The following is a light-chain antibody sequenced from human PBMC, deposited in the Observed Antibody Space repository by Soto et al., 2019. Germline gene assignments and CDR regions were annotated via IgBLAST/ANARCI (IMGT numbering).Light chain of an antibody. CDR3: QQYGSSSIT. Sequence: EIVLTQSPGTLSLSPEERATLSCRASQSVSSSYLAWYQQKPGQAPRLLIYGASSRATGIPDRFSGSGSGTDFTLTISRLEPEDFAVYYCQQYGSSSITCVQGTRLEIK. CDR2: GAS. CDR1: QSVSSSY. V-gene: IGKV3-20*01. J-gene: IGKJ5*01.